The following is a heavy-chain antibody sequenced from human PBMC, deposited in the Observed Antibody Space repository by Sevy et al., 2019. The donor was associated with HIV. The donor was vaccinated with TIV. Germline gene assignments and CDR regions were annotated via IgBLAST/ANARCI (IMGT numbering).Heavy chain of an antibody. J-gene: IGHJ6*02. D-gene: IGHD3-22*01. Sequence: ASVKVSCKASGYTFTSYGISWVRQAPGQGLEWMGWLSAYHGNTNYAQKLQGRVTMTTDTSTSTAYMELRSLRSDDTAVYYCARDRYYDSSGYQVPYYYYGMDVWGQGTTVTVSS. V-gene: IGHV1-18*04. CDR3: ARDRYYDSSGYQVPYYYYGMDV. CDR1: GYTFTSYG. CDR2: LSAYHGNT.